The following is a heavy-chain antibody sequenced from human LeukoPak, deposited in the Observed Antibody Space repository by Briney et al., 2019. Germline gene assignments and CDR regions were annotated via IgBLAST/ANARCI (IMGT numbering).Heavy chain of an antibody. V-gene: IGHV3-30*18. CDR2: ISYDGSNK. Sequence: GGSLRLSCAASGFTFSSYSMNWVRQAPGKGLEWVAVISYDGSNKYYADSVKGRFTISRDNSKNTLYLQMNSLRAEDTAVYYCAKDQGYCSGGSCYYDYWGQGTLVTVSS. CDR1: GFTFSSYS. CDR3: AKDQGYCSGGSCYYDY. D-gene: IGHD2-15*01. J-gene: IGHJ4*02.